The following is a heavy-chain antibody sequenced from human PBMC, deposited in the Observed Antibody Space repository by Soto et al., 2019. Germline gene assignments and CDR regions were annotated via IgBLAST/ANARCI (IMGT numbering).Heavy chain of an antibody. V-gene: IGHV3-23*01. CDR3: TGATYLDY. J-gene: IGHJ4*02. Sequence: PGGSLRLSCITSGFTFSNSGMSWVRQAPGKGLDWVSGISGNGRNTYYADSVKGRFTISRDNSKKTVYLQMESLRAEDTAVYYCTGATYLDYWGQGTLVTVSS. CDR1: GFTFSNSG. CDR2: ISGNGRNT.